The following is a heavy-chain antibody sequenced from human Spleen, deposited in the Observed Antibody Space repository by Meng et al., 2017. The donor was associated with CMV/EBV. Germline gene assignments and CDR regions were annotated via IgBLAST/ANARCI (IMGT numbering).Heavy chain of an antibody. Sequence: ASVKVSCKASGGTFSSYTISWVRQAPGQGLEWMGRINPNSGATNYTQKFQGRVTMTRDASISTAYLEVNSLTSDDTAVYYCARVIAVAGTAPFDYWGQGTLVTVSS. CDR3: ARVIAVAGTAPFDY. V-gene: IGHV1-2*06. D-gene: IGHD6-19*01. CDR2: INPNSGAT. J-gene: IGHJ4*02. CDR1: GGTFSSYT.